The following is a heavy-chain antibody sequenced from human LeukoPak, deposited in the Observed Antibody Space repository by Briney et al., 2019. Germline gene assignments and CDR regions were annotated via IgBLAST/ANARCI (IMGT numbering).Heavy chain of an antibody. CDR3: AKGRPAAGQYYFDY. V-gene: IGHV4-31*03. D-gene: IGHD6-13*01. CDR1: SGSISSSGYY. J-gene: IGHJ4*02. Sequence: SQTLSLTCTVSSGSISSSGYYWSWIRQLSGKGLEWIGPTSYSGTTYYNPSLKSRVTISLDTSENQFSLKLSSVTAADTAVYYCAKGRPAAGQYYFDYWGQGILVTVSS. CDR2: TSYSGTT.